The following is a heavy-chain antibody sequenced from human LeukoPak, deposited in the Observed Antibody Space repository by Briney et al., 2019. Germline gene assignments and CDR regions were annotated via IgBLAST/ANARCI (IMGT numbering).Heavy chain of an antibody. CDR1: GGSISNYY. D-gene: IGHD3-10*01. J-gene: IGHJ5*02. Sequence: SGTLSLTCSVSGGSISNYYWSWIRQPPGKELEWIGYIHYSGGTNYKPSLKSRVTISVDTSKSQFSLKLNSVSPADTGVYYCARVLKSRPYYYFDTWGQGTLVTVSS. CDR2: IHYSGGT. CDR3: ARVLKSRPYYYFDT. V-gene: IGHV4-59*12.